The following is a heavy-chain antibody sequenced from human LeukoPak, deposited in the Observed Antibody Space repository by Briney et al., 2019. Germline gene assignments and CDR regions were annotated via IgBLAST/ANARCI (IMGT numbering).Heavy chain of an antibody. Sequence: ASVKVSCKTSGYSFTDYYIHWVRQAPGQGLEWMGWINTKSGRTSSARKFQGRVTMTRDPSITTVYMDMDWLTSDDTAIYFCARADFIDAGPYLIGPWGQGTLVTVSS. CDR1: GYSFTDYY. CDR3: ARADFIDAGPYLIGP. D-gene: IGHD3-3*01. CDR2: INTKSGRT. V-gene: IGHV1-2*02. J-gene: IGHJ5*02.